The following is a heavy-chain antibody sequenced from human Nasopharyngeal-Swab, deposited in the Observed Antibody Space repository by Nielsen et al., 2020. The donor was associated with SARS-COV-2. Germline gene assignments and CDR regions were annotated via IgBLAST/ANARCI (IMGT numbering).Heavy chain of an antibody. D-gene: IGHD3/OR15-3a*01. V-gene: IGHV1-69*13. CDR2: IIPNFGTT. J-gene: IGHJ6*02. Sequence: SVKVSRKVSGGNFKNYAISWVRQVPGQGLEWMGGIIPNFGTTNYAHKFQDRATITADQSTRTAYLELSSLRFDDTAVYYCARDTIFGLALYYYYGMGVWGQGTTVTVSS. CDR3: ARDTIFGLALYYYYGMGV. CDR1: GGNFKNYA.